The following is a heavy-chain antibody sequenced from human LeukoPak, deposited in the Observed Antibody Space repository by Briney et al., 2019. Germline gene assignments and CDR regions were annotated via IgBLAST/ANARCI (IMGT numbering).Heavy chain of an antibody. CDR3: ARESVWGSYPQRGYYFDY. D-gene: IGHD3-16*02. CDR2: INPNSGGI. CDR1: GVSFTMTY. Sequence: ASVKVSCKASGVSFTMTYMQWVRQAPGQGPEWMGWINPNSGGINYAQKFQGRVTMTRDTSISTVYMELSRLRSDDTAVYYCARESVWGSYPQRGYYFDYWGQGTLVTVSS. J-gene: IGHJ4*02. V-gene: IGHV1-2*02.